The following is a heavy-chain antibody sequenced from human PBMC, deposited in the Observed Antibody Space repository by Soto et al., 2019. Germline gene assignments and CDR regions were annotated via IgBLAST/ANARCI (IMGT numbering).Heavy chain of an antibody. CDR2: ISSNGGST. CDR3: ASGGSSLNFDS. J-gene: IGHJ4*02. CDR1: GFTFSSYA. V-gene: IGHV3-64D*06. D-gene: IGHD6-6*01. Sequence: HPGGSLRLSCSASGFTFSSYAVHWVRQAPGKGLEYVSAISSNGGSTYYADSVKGRFTISRDNSKNTLYLQMSSLRAEDTAVYYCASGGSSLNFDSWGQGTLVTVFS.